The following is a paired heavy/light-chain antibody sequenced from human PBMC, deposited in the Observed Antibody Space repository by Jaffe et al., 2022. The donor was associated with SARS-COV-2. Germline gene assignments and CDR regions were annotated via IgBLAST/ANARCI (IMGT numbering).Light chain of an antibody. CDR2: DVA. CDR1: QSISSY. CDR3: QQRYNWPRT. Sequence: EVVLTQSPATLSLSPGERATLSCRASQSISSYLAWYQQKPGQAPRLLIYDVANRATGIPARFSGSGSGTDFTLTISSLEPEDFAVYYCQQRYNWPRTFGQGTNLEIK. V-gene: IGKV3-11*01. J-gene: IGKJ2*01.
Heavy chain of an antibody. J-gene: IGHJ4*02. V-gene: IGHV3-23*01. Sequence: EVHLLESGGGLVQPGESLRLSCAASGFTFKSYAMNWVRQAPGKGLEWVSTISTSGSSTYYADSVKGRFTISRDNSKNTLYLQINSLGTEDTALYYCAKETSTWGYFGYWGQGTLVTVSS. CDR2: ISTSGSST. D-gene: IGHD6-13*01. CDR1: GFTFKSYA. CDR3: AKETSTWGYFGY.